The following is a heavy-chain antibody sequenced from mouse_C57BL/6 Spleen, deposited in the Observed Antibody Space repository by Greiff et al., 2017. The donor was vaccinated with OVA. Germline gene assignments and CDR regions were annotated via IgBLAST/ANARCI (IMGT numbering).Heavy chain of an antibody. CDR2: IDPNSGGT. Sequence: QVQLQQPGAELVKPGASVKLSCKASGYTFTSYWMHWVKQRPGRGLEWIGRIDPNSGGTKYNEKFKSKATLTVDKPSSTACMQLSSQTSEDSAVYYCARGEVYYYGSKDYFDYWGQGTTLTVSS. D-gene: IGHD1-1*01. CDR3: ARGEVYYYGSKDYFDY. CDR1: GYTFTSYW. V-gene: IGHV1-72*01. J-gene: IGHJ2*01.